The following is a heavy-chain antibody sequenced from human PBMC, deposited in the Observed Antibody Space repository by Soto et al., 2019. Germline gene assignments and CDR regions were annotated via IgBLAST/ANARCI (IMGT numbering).Heavy chain of an antibody. V-gene: IGHV1-69*13. J-gene: IGHJ4*02. D-gene: IGHD3-22*01. CDR1: GGTFSSYA. CDR2: IIPIFGTA. Sequence: GASVKVSCKASGGTFSSYAISWVRQAPGQGLEWMGGIIPIFGTANYAQKFQGRVTITADESTSTAYMELSSLRSEDTAVYYCARVGYYDSSGYPDYFDYWGQGTLVTVSS. CDR3: ARVGYYDSSGYPDYFDY.